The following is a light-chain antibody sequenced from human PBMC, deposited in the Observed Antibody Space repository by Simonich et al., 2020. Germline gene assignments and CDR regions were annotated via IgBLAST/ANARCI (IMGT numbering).Light chain of an antibody. Sequence: QSALTQPASVSGSPGQSITISCTGTSSDVGSYNLVSWYQQHPGKAPKLMIYEGSKRPSGVSNRFSGSKSGNTASLTMSGLQAEDEADYYCCSYAGSSTVVFGGGTKLTVL. CDR1: SSDVGSYNL. V-gene: IGLV2-23*01. CDR3: CSYAGSSTVV. J-gene: IGLJ2*01. CDR2: EGS.